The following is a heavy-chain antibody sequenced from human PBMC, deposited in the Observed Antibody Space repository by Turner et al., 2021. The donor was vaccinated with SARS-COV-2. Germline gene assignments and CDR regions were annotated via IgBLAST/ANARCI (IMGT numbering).Heavy chain of an antibody. CDR2: IWYAGSYK. Sequence: QVQLVESGGGVVQPGRSLRLSCAASEFTFSSYGMHWVRQAPGKGLEWVAVIWYAGSYKYYADSVKGRFTISRDNSKNTLYLQMNSLRAEDTALYYCARDGGTGTTFPFFDYWGQGTLVTVSS. V-gene: IGHV3-33*01. CDR3: ARDGGTGTTFPFFDY. D-gene: IGHD1-7*01. J-gene: IGHJ4*02. CDR1: EFTFSSYG.